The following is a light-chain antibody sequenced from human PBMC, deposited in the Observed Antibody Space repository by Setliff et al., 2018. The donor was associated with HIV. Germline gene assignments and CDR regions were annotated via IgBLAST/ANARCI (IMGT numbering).Light chain of an antibody. J-gene: IGLJ1*01. Sequence: QSVLAQPASVSGSPGQSVSISCTATSRALGAFHFVSWYQQHPGEAPRLIIYEVTKRPSGVSNRFSGSKSGNTAALTISGLLAEDESDYYCSSYTGSGTCVFGGGTKVTVL. CDR2: EVT. CDR1: SRALGAFHF. V-gene: IGLV2-14*01. CDR3: SSYTGSGTCV.